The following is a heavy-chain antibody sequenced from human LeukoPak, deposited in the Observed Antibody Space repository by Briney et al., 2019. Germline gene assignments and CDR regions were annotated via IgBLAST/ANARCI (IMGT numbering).Heavy chain of an antibody. J-gene: IGHJ4*02. D-gene: IGHD1-26*01. Sequence: ASVKVSCKASGGTFSSYAISWVRQAPGQGLEWMGRINPNSGGTNYAQKFQGRVTMTRDTSISTAYMELSRLRSDDTAVYYCARDRSGASDYWGQGTLVTVSS. V-gene: IGHV1-2*06. CDR3: ARDRSGASDY. CDR2: INPNSGGT. CDR1: GGTFSSYA.